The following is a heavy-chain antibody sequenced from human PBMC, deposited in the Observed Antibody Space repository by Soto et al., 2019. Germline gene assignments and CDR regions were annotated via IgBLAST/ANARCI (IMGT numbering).Heavy chain of an antibody. D-gene: IGHD2-15*01. CDR1: GFIFSNYA. V-gene: IGHV3-23*01. Sequence: EVQLLESGGGLVQPGGSLRLSCAPSGFIFSNYAMSWVRQARGKGLEGVSAISGSGADTYYTESVKGRFTISRDNFKNTLYLQMNSLRAEDTAVYYCAKDTGRGGGSGFDYWGQGTLVTVSS. J-gene: IGHJ4*02. CDR2: ISGSGADT. CDR3: AKDTGRGGGSGFDY.